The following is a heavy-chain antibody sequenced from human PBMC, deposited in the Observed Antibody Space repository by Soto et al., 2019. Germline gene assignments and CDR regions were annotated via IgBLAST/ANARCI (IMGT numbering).Heavy chain of an antibody. V-gene: IGHV1-3*01. CDR2: INAGNGNT. CDR1: GYTFTSYA. Sequence: ASVKVSCKASGYTFTSYAMHWVRQAPGQRLEWMGWINAGNGNTKYSQKFQGRVTITRDTSAGTAYMELSSLRSEDTDFYFSPRESESGFRAEYFQDWGQGNPVHVSS. D-gene: IGHD3-10*01. J-gene: IGHJ1*01. CDR3: PRESESGFRAEYFQD.